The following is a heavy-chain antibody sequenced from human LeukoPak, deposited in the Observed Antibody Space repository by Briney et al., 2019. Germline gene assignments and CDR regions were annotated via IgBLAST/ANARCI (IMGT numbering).Heavy chain of an antibody. CDR2: IYNSVST. J-gene: IGHJ5*01. V-gene: IGHV4-38-2*01. CDR3: ARNTSTEGWFDS. CDR1: DYSITSGGN. D-gene: IGHD5/OR15-5a*01. Sequence: SETLSLTCVVSDYSITSGGNWAWPRQPPGKGLVWIGSIYNSVSTSYNPSLKSRVTMSVDPSKNQFSLNLRSVTAADTAVYFCARNTSTEGWFDSWGRGTLVTVSS.